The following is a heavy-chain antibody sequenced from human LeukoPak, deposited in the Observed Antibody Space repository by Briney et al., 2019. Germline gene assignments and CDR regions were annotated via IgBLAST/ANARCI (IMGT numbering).Heavy chain of an antibody. Sequence: GGSLRLSCETSGFTFSNYGMHWVRQAPGKGLEWVAFLRYDGSTKYYADSVKGRFTISRDNSKNTLYLQMNSLRPEDTAVYCCANGYEFESWGQGALVTVSS. J-gene: IGHJ4*02. CDR3: ANGYEFES. CDR1: GFTFSNYG. CDR2: LRYDGSTK. D-gene: IGHD2-2*01. V-gene: IGHV3-30*02.